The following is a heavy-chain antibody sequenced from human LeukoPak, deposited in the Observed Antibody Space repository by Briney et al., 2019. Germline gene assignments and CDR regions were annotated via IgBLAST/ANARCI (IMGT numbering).Heavy chain of an antibody. J-gene: IGHJ4*02. CDR3: ARRNGYDFWSGYPHLDY. V-gene: IGHV4-38-2*01. CDR2: SYHSGST. CDR1: GYSISSGYY. D-gene: IGHD3-3*01. Sequence: SETLSLTCAVSGYSISSGYYWGWIRQPPGKGLEWIGSSYHSGSTYYNPSLRSSVTIAVDTSKNQSSLKLSSVTAADTAVYYCARRNGYDFWSGYPHLDYWGLGTLVTVSS.